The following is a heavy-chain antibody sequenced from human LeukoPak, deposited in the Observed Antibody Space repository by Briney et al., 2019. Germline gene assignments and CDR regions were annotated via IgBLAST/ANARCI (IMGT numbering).Heavy chain of an antibody. D-gene: IGHD5-12*01. CDR2: ISGSGSGT. J-gene: IGHJ5*01. V-gene: IGHV3-23*01. Sequence: AXGXTFSSYAMSWVRQGPGKGLEWXSAISGSGSGTYYADSVKGRFTISRDNSKNTLYLQMNSLRAEDTAVYYCAKDRGFSGYDFDCWGQGTLVTVSS. CDR3: AKDRGFSGYDFDC. CDR1: GXTFSSYA.